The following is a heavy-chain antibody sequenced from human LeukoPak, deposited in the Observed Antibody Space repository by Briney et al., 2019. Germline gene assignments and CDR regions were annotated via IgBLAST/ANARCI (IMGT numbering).Heavy chain of an antibody. D-gene: IGHD2-2*02. CDR3: ARGYPSLGYCSSTSCYKRYFDL. V-gene: IGHV4-34*01. J-gene: IGHJ2*01. CDR1: GGSFSAYY. Sequence: SETLSLTCAVYGGSFSAYYWSWIRQPPGKGLERIGEISHSGITNYNPSLKSRVTLLIDTSNNQFSLKLTSVTAADTAMYYCARGYPSLGYCSSTSCYKRYFDLWGRGTLVTVSS. CDR2: ISHSGIT.